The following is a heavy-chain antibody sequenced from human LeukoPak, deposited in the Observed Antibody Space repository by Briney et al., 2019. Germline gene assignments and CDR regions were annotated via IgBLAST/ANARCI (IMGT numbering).Heavy chain of an antibody. CDR2: IGGVRVYT. Sequence: GGSLRLSCAASGFAFNNYAMNWIRQAPGKGLEWVSVIGGVRVYTYYSDSVKGRFTISRDNSKNTLYLQMNSLRAEDTAVYYCARDRGAYYDFWSGYYYYYYYGMDVWGQGTTVTVSS. CDR1: GFAFNNYA. V-gene: IGHV3-23*01. CDR3: ARDRGAYYDFWSGYYYYYYYGMDV. J-gene: IGHJ6*02. D-gene: IGHD3-3*01.